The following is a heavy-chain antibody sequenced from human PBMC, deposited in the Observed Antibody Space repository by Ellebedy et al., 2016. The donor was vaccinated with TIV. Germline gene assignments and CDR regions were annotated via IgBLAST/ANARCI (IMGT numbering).Heavy chain of an antibody. CDR1: GYTFIHYG. CDR3: ATDLSSGSRAPAFDC. CDR2: ISPNNGKT. V-gene: IGHV1-18*04. D-gene: IGHD6-13*01. J-gene: IGHJ4*02. Sequence: ASVKVSCKASGYTFIHYGITWVRQAPGQGLEWMGWISPNNGKTNSAQKVQGRVTLTTDTSTSTAYMELSSLRSDDTAVYYCATDLSSGSRAPAFDCWGQGTLVTVSS.